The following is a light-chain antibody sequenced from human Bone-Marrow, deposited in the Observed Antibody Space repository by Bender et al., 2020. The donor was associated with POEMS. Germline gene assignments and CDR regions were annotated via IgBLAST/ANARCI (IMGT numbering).Light chain of an antibody. CDR1: SSNIGSND. CDR3: QSYDNSLGGWV. CDR2: RTY. V-gene: IGLV1-47*01. Sequence: QSVLTQPPSASGTPGQRVTISCSGSSSNIGSNDVDWFQQFPGTAPKLLIYRTYQRPSGVPDRFSASKSATSASLAISGLRAEDEADYYCQSYDNSLGGWVFGGGTKLTVL. J-gene: IGLJ3*02.